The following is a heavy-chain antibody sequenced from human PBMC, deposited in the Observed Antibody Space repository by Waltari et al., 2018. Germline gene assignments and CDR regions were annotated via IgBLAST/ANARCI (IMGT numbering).Heavy chain of an antibody. CDR3: ARSQGSYYFDY. D-gene: IGHD3-10*01. CDR2: IYSGGST. V-gene: IGHV3-53*02. J-gene: IGHJ4*02. CDR1: GFTVSSNY. Sequence: EVQLVETGGGLIQPGGSLRLPCSASGFTVSSNYMSWVRQAPGKGLEWVSVIYSGGSTYYADSVKGRFTISRDNSKNTLYLQMNSLRAEDTAVYYCARSQGSYYFDYWGQGTLVTVSS.